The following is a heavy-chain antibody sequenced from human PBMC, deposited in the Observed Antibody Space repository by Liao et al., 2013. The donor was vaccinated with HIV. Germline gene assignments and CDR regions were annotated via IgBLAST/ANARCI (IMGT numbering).Heavy chain of an antibody. CDR2: FNINGST. V-gene: IGHV4-59*10. J-gene: IGHJ4*02. D-gene: IGHD3-3*01. CDR3: ARADDFWSGYYTADY. Sequence: QVQLQQWGAGLLKPSETLSLTCAVYGGSFSGYHWSWIRQQPAGKGLEWIGRFNINGSTNYNPSLKSRVTMSVDTSKNQFSLKLNSVTAADTAVYYCARADDFWSGYYTADYWGQGTLVTVSS. CDR1: GGSFSGYH.